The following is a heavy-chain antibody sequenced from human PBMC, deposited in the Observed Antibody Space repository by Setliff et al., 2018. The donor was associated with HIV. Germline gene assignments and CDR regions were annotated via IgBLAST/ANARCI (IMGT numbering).Heavy chain of an antibody. CDR1: GGSIWNYY. CDR3: ARGVNTGGYHYYYYYMDV. Sequence: SETLSLTCTVSGGSIWNYYWSWIRQPPGKGLEWIGTIYYSGSTYYNPSLKSRVTISTGTSKNQFSLKLSSVTAADTAVYYCARGVNTGGYHYYYYYMDVWGKGTTVTVSS. V-gene: IGHV4-39*01. CDR2: IYYSGST. J-gene: IGHJ6*03. D-gene: IGHD2-2*01.